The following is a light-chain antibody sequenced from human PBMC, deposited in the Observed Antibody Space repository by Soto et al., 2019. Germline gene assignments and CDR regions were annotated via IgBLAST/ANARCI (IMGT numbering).Light chain of an antibody. CDR1: PSVLKSYNNTNY. V-gene: IGKV4-1*01. J-gene: IGKJ2*01. CDR2: WTS. CDR3: QQHYTTPFN. Sequence: DMVMTPSPDSLAVSLGERATINCKSSPSVLKSYNNTNYLAWYQQKPGQPPKLLIYWTSTRESGVPDRFSGSGSETDFTLTISSLQAEDVAVYYCQQHYTTPFNFGQGTKLEIK.